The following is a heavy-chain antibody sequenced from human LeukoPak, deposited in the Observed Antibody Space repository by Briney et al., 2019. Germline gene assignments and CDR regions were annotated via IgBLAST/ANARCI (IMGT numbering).Heavy chain of an antibody. CDR2: INPNSGGT. CDR3: ARDLRGDDYSNYVHFDY. CDR1: GYTFTGYY. J-gene: IGHJ4*02. Sequence: ASVKVSCKASGYTFTGYYIHWVRQAPGQGLEWMGWINPNSGGTNYAQKFQGWVTMTRDTSITTAYMELRSLRSDDTAVYYCARDLRGDDYSNYVHFDYWGQGTLVTVSS. V-gene: IGHV1-2*04. D-gene: IGHD4-11*01.